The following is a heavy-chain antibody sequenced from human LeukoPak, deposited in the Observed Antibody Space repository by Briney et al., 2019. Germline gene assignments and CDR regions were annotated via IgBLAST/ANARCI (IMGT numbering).Heavy chain of an antibody. CDR2: IWYDGSNK. J-gene: IGHJ4*02. V-gene: IGHV3-33*01. Sequence: PGGSLRLSCAASGFTFSSYGIHWVRQAPGKGLEWVAVIWYDGSNKYYADSVKGRFTISRDNSKNTLYLQMNSLRAEDTAVYYCARGLRATISYFDYWGQGTLVTVSS. D-gene: IGHD5-12*01. CDR1: GFTFSSYG. CDR3: ARGLRATISYFDY.